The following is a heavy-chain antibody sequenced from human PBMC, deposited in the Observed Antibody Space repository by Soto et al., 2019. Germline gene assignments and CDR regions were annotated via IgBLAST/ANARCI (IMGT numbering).Heavy chain of an antibody. V-gene: IGHV3-30-3*01. CDR2: ISYDGSNK. J-gene: IGHJ4*02. D-gene: IGHD2-2*01. CDR1: GFTFSSYA. CDR3: ARDIFVVVPAAMDY. Sequence: GGSLRLSCAASGFTFSSYAMHWVRQAPGKGLEWVAVISYDGSNKYYADSVKGRFTISRDNSKNTLYLQMNSLRAEDTAVYYCARDIFVVVPAAMDYWGQGTLVTVSS.